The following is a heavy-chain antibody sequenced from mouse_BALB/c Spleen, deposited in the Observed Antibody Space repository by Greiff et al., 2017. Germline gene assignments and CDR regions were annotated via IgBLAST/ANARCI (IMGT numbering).Heavy chain of an antibody. CDR2: ILPSIGRR. Sequence: QVQLQQSGSELRSPGSSVKLSCKASDSEVFPIAYLWWVRPKPGHGFEWVGVILPSIGRRIYGVKFEDKATLEADTVSNTAYLDFNSLTSEDSAIYYCVRGDYWGQGTSVTVSS. CDR1: DSEVFPIAY. J-gene: IGHJ4*01. V-gene: IGHV15-2*02. CDR3: VRGDY.